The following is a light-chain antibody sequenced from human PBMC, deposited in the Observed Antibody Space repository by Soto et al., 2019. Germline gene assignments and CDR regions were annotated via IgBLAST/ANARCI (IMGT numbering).Light chain of an antibody. CDR1: QSVTNS. CDR2: ATS. CDR3: QQLSTYPST. V-gene: IGKV3-15*01. J-gene: IGKJ4*01. Sequence: EIVMTQSPATLSVSPGERATLSFRASQSVTNSLAWYQQKPGQAPRLLIHATSTRATGVPARFSGSGSGTDFTLTISSLQAEDFATYYCQQLSTYPSTFGGGTKVDI.